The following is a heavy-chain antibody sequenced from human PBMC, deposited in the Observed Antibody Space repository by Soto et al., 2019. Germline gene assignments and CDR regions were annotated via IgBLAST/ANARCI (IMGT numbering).Heavy chain of an antibody. CDR3: AKANTYYYYYYMDV. V-gene: IGHV3-23*01. CDR2: ITGSGGST. Sequence: GGSLRLSCAASGFTFSSYGMHWVRQAPGKGLEWVSAITGSGGSTYYADSVKGRFTISRDNSKNTLYLQMNSLRAEDTAVYYCAKANTYYYYYYMDVWGKGTTVTVSS. CDR1: GFTFSSYG. J-gene: IGHJ6*03.